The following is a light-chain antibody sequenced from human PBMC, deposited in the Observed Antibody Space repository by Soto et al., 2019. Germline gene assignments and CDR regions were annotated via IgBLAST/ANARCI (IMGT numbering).Light chain of an antibody. CDR1: QNIVTW. J-gene: IGKJ4*01. CDR2: DAS. CDR3: QQYNSHS. V-gene: IGKV1-5*01. Sequence: DIQMTQSPSTLSASVGDTVTITCRASQNIVTWLAWYQHKPGKAPKLLMYDASILESGVPSRFSGSGSGTDITLTISSLQSDDFATYYCQQYNSHSFGGGTKVQI.